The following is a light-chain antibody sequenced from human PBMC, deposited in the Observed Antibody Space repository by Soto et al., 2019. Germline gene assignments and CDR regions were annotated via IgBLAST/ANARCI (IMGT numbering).Light chain of an antibody. CDR2: EVT. CDR1: SSDVGGHDY. CDR3: GSHAGNSNLV. Sequence: QSALTQPASVSGSPGQSITISCNGTSSDVGGHDYISWYQQYPGKAPRLTIYEVTKRPSGVPDRFSGSKSGNTASLTVSGLQTEDEADYYCGSHAGNSNLVFGGGTQLTVL. V-gene: IGLV2-8*01. J-gene: IGLJ3*02.